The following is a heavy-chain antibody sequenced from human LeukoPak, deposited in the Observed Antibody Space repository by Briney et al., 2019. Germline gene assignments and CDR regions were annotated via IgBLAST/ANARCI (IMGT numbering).Heavy chain of an antibody. V-gene: IGHV1-2*02. CDR2: INPNSGGT. CDR1: GYTFTGYY. J-gene: IGHJ4*02. Sequence: ASVKVSCKASGYTFTGYYMHWVRQAPGQGLEWMGWINPNSGGTNYAQKFQGRVTMTRDTSISTAYMELSRLRSDDTAVYYCARGYYDSSGYYRYFDYWGQGTLVTVSS. D-gene: IGHD3-22*01. CDR3: ARGYYDSSGYYRYFDY.